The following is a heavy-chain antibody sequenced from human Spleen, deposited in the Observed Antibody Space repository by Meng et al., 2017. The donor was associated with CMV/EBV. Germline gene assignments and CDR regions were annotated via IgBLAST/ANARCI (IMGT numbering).Heavy chain of an antibody. D-gene: IGHD6-6*01. CDR2: IYHSGST. V-gene: IGHV4-31*02. CDR1: GGSLSTVVHY. J-gene: IGHJ4*02. Sequence: SGGSLSTVVHYWSWIRQPPGKGLEWIGYIYHSGSTYYNPSLKSRVTMSVDTSKNQFSLNLRSVTAADTAVYYCARNAGGSSFPFDYWGQETLVTVSS. CDR3: ARNAGGSSFPFDY.